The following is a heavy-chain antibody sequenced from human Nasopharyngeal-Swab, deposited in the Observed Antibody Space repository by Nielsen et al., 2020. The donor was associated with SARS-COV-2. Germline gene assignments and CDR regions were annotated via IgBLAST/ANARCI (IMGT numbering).Heavy chain of an antibody. Sequence: GESLKISCAASGFTFSSYAMHWVRQAPGKGLEWVAVISYDGSNKYYADSVKGRFTISRDNAKKSLHLQMDSLRVEDTAVYYCARSEYYFDYWGQGSLVTVSS. J-gene: IGHJ4*02. D-gene: IGHD3-16*01. CDR1: GFTFSSYA. CDR2: ISYDGSNK. CDR3: ARSEYYFDY. V-gene: IGHV3-30-3*01.